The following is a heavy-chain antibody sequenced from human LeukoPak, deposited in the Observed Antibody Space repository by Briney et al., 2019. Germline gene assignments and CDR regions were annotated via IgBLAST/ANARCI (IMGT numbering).Heavy chain of an antibody. CDR3: ARETLRRNYYGSGSYYKAPLGV. V-gene: IGHV1-2*02. D-gene: IGHD3-10*01. J-gene: IGHJ6*02. CDR2: INPNSGGT. Sequence: ASVTVSCKASGYTFTGYYMHWVRQAPGQGLEWMGWINPNSGGTNYAQKFQGRVTMTRDTSISTAYMELSRLRSDDTAVYYCARETLRRNYYGSGSYYKAPLGVWGQGTTVTVSS. CDR1: GYTFTGYY.